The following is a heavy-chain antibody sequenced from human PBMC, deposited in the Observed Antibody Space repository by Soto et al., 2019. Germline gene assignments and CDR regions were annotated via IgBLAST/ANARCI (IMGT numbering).Heavy chain of an antibody. CDR3: ARAAPDNWNYVSWFDP. V-gene: IGHV4-59*01. Sequence: ASETLSLTCTVSGGSISSYYWSWIRQPPGKGLEWIGYIYYSGGTNYSPSLKSRVTISVDTSKNQFSLKLSSVTAADTAVYYCARAAPDNWNYVSWFDPWGQGTLVTVSS. CDR1: GGSISSYY. D-gene: IGHD1-7*01. J-gene: IGHJ5*02. CDR2: IYYSGGT.